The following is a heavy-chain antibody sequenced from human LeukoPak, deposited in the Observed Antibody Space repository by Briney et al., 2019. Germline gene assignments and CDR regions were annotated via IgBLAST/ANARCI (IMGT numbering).Heavy chain of an antibody. CDR1: GFTVSSSY. V-gene: IGHV3-66*01. Sequence: PGGSLRLSCAVSGFTVSSSYMSWVRQAPGKGLEWVSVIYAGENTYYADSVKGRFTISRDNSKNTLYLQMNSLRADDTAVYYCARRIAGTATGGYFEPWGRGTLVSVSS. CDR2: IYAGENT. D-gene: IGHD6-19*01. J-gene: IGHJ2*01. CDR3: ARRIAGTATGGYFEP.